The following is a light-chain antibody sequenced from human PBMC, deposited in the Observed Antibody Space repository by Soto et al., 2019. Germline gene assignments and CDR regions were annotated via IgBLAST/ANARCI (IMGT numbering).Light chain of an antibody. CDR2: AAS. Sequence: DIQMTQSPSFVSASVGDRVTITCRASQAVSTWLAWYQQKPGDAPKLLIYAASTLQSGVPSRFSGSGSGTDFTLTIRSLQPEDFGTYYCQQANSFTRTLGGGTTGDIK. V-gene: IGKV1-12*01. CDR3: QQANSFTRT. CDR1: QAVSTW. J-gene: IGKJ4*01.